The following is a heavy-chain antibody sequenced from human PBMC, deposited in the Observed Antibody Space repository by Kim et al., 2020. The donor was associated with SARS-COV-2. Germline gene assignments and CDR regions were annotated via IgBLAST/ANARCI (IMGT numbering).Heavy chain of an antibody. V-gene: IGHV4-4*02. D-gene: IGHD1-26*01. J-gene: IGHJ3*02. CDR3: AKTVGVAEQEVGAFDI. Sequence: SLTSRVTISVDKSKNQFSLKLSSVTAADTAVYYCAKTVGVAEQEVGAFDIWGQGTMVTVSS.